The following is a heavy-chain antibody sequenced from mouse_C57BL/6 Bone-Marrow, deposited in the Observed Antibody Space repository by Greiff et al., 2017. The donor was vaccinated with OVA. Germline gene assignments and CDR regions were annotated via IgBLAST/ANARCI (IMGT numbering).Heavy chain of an antibody. J-gene: IGHJ2*01. CDR3: ARRHYYGSTVDY. CDR2: IYPGSGST. Sequence: QVQLQQSGAELVKPGASVKMSCKASGYTFTSYWITWVKQRPGQGLEWIGDIYPGSGSTNYNEKFKSKATLTVDTSSSTAYMQLSSLTSEDSAVYYCARRHYYGSTVDYWGQGTTLTVSS. D-gene: IGHD1-1*01. CDR1: GYTFTSYW. V-gene: IGHV1-55*01.